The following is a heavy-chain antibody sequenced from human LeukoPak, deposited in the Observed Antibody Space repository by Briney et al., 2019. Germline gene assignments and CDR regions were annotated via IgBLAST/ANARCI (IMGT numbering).Heavy chain of an antibody. V-gene: IGHV1-46*01. CDR2: INPSGGST. CDR1: GYTFTSYY. CDR3: ARDPPAPTVVNPENAFDI. J-gene: IGHJ3*02. D-gene: IGHD4-23*01. Sequence: ASVKVSCKASGYTFTSYYMHWVRQAPGQGLEWMGIINPSGGSTSYAQKFQGRVTMTRDMSTSTVYMELSSLRSEDTAVYYCARDPPAPTVVNPENAFDIWGQGTMVTVSS.